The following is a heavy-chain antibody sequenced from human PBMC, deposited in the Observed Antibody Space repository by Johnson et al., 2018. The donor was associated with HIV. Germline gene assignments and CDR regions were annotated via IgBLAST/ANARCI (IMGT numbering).Heavy chain of an antibody. CDR1: GFMFDDYG. V-gene: IGHV3-20*04. CDR2: INWNGGSA. D-gene: IGHD3-10*01. CDR3: AKDGGLWSYSLDV. J-gene: IGHJ3*01. Sequence: MQLVESGGGVVRPGGSLRLSCAASGFMFDDYGMSWVRQVPGKGLEWVSGINWNGGSAGYADSVKGRFTISRDNAKNILYLQMNSLRPEDTGLYYCAKDGGLWSYSLDVWGQGTMVSVSS.